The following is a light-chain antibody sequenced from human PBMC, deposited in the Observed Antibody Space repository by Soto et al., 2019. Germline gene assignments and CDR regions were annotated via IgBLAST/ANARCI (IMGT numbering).Light chain of an antibody. V-gene: IGKV2-28*01. CDR1: QSLLHSNGYNY. CDR3: MQALQGPPT. Sequence: IVMTQSPLSLPVTPGEPASISCRSNQSLLHSNGYNYLDWYLQKPGQSPQLLIYLGSNRASGVPDRFSGTGSGTDFTLKIIRVEAEDVGVYYCMQALQGPPTFGQGTKVEIK. J-gene: IGKJ1*01. CDR2: LGS.